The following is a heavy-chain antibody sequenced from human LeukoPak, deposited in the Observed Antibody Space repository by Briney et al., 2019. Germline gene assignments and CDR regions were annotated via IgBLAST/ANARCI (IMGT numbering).Heavy chain of an antibody. V-gene: IGHV4-59*12. CDR2: IYYSGST. CDR3: AKPPQGWRGTYGPLSN. CDR1: GGSISSYY. Sequence: SETLSLTCTVSGGSISSYYWSWIRQPPGKGLEWIGYIYYSGSTNYNPSLKSRDTISVDTSKNQFSLKLSSVTAADTARYYCAKPPQGWRGTYGPLSNWGQGTLVTVSS. J-gene: IGHJ4*02. D-gene: IGHD4-17*01.